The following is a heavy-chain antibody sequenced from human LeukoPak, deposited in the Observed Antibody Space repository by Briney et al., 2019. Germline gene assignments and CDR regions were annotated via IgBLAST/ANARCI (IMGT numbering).Heavy chain of an antibody. J-gene: IGHJ6*03. CDR3: ARVETYYYGSGSYMDYCYYMDV. D-gene: IGHD3-10*01. Sequence: SETLSLTCTVSGGSISSYYWSWIRQPAGKGLEWLGRIYTSGSTNYNPSLKSRVTMSVDTSKNQFSLKLSSVTAADTAVYYCARVETYYYGSGSYMDYCYYMDVWGKGTTVTVSS. CDR2: IYTSGST. V-gene: IGHV4-4*07. CDR1: GGSISSYY.